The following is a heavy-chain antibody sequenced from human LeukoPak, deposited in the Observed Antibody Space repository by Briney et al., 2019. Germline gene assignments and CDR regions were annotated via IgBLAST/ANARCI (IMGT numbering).Heavy chain of an antibody. J-gene: IGHJ4*02. CDR3: ARIGYFDWFREYYFDY. CDR2: INHSGST. CDR1: GGSFSGYY. Sequence: EALSLTCAVYGGSFSGYYWSWIRQPPGKGLEWIGEINHSGSTNYNLSLKSRVTISVDTSKNQFSLKLSSVTAADTAVYYCARIGYFDWFREYYFDYWGQGTLVTVSS. V-gene: IGHV4-34*01. D-gene: IGHD3-9*01.